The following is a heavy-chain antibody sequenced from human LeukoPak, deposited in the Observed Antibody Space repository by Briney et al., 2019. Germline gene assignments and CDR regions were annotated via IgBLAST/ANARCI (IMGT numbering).Heavy chain of an antibody. CDR2: ISYDGSNK. V-gene: IGHV3-30*18. CDR1: GFTFSSYG. J-gene: IGHJ4*02. Sequence: GGSLRLSCAASGFTFSSYGMHWVRQAPGKGLEWVAVISYDGSNKYYADSVKGRFTISRDNSKNTLYLQMNSLRAEDTAVYYCAKSRKGSSSTLDYWGQGTLVTVSS. CDR3: AKSRKGSSSTLDY. D-gene: IGHD6-13*01.